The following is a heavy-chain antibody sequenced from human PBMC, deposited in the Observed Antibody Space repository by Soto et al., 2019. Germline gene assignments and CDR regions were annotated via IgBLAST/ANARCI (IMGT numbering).Heavy chain of an antibody. CDR2: ISYDGSNK. Sequence: QVQLVESGGGVVQPGRSLRLSCAASGFTFSRFALQWVRQAAGKGLECVAFISYDGSNKYYADSVKGRFTISRDNSKNTLSLQMNSLRAEDTAVYYCARGNTLTARNYAADWGQGTLVTVSS. V-gene: IGHV3-30-3*01. D-gene: IGHD3-16*01. CDR1: GFTFSRFA. J-gene: IGHJ4*02. CDR3: ARGNTLTARNYAAD.